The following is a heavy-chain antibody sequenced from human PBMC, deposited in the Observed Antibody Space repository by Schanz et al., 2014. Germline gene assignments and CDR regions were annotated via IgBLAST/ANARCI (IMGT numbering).Heavy chain of an antibody. J-gene: IGHJ4*02. CDR2: INPNSGGA. CDR1: GYTFTGSY. V-gene: IGHV1-2*06. Sequence: QVQLVQSGAEVKKPGASVKVSCKASGYTFTGSYMYWMRQAPGQGLEWVGRINPNSGGANYAQKFQGRVTMTTDTSFSTAYMELSRLTSDDTAVYYCARGDRIVDYWGQGTLVTVSS. D-gene: IGHD3-22*01. CDR3: ARGDRIVDY.